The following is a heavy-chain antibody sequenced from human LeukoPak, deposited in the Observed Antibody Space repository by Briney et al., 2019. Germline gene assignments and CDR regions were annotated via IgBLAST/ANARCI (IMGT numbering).Heavy chain of an antibody. V-gene: IGHV1-2*04. Sequence: ASVKVSCKASGYTFTGYYMHWVRQAPGQGLEWMGWINPNSGGTNYAQKFQGWVTTTRDTSISTAYMELSRLRSDDTAVYYCAREEGGTMISSFNVWGQGTLVTVSS. CDR3: AREEGGTMISSFNV. D-gene: IGHD3-22*01. CDR2: INPNSGGT. CDR1: GYTFTGYY. J-gene: IGHJ4*02.